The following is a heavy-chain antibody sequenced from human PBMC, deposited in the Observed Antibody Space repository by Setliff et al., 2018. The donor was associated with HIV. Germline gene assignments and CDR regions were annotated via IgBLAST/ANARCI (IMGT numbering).Heavy chain of an antibody. J-gene: IGHJ4*02. V-gene: IGHV4-61*09. CDR1: GGSISSDTYH. Sequence: SETLSLTCTVSGGSISSDTYHYSWIRQPAGKGLEWIGQTYSSGSTKCNPSLKSRVTISVDTSKNQFSLTLSSVTAADTAMYYCATYAGNGGGKGYWGQGVLVTVSS. D-gene: IGHD2-21*01. CDR3: ATYAGNGGGKGY. CDR2: TYSSGST.